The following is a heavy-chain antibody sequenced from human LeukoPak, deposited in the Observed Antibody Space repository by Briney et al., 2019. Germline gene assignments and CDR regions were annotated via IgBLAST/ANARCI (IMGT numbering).Heavy chain of an antibody. CDR3: ARDLRSSGQLVHADWFDP. D-gene: IGHD6-6*01. CDR2: SIPIFGTA. J-gene: IGHJ5*02. V-gene: IGHV1-69*05. Sequence: SVKVSCKASGGTFSSYAISWVREAPGQGVGWMGRSIPIFGTANYAQTFQGRVTITTYESLSTAYMELSSLRSEDTAVYYCARDLRSSGQLVHADWFDPWGQGILVTVSS. CDR1: GGTFSSYA.